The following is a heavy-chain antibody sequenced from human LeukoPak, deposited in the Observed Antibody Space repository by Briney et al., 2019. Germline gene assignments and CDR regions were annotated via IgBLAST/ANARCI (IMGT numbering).Heavy chain of an antibody. CDR2: INPNSGGT. V-gene: IGHV1-2*02. CDR3: ARAYYDIAYYFDY. D-gene: IGHD3-9*01. CDR1: GYTFTCYY. Sequence: ASVKVSCKASGYTFTCYYMHWVRQAPGQGLEWMGWINPNSGGTNYAQKFQGRVTMTRDTSISSAYMELSRLRSDDTAVYYCARAYYDIAYYFDYWGQGTLVTVSS. J-gene: IGHJ4*02.